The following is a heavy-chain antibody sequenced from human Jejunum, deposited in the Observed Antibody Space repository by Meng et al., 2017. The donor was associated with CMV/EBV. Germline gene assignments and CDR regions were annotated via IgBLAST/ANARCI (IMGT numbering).Heavy chain of an antibody. CDR2: IYWDDDR. CDR1: SLSSTGEG. Sequence: SLSSTGEGVGCIRQPPGKALEWLAVIYWDDDRRYSPSLRNRLTITKDTSQNQVVLTLTNVDPVDTATYYCARRSPGCLSGWDQGLFDYWGQGALVTVSS. CDR3: ARRSPGCLSGWDQGLFDY. D-gene: IGHD6-19*01. J-gene: IGHJ4*02. V-gene: IGHV2-5*02.